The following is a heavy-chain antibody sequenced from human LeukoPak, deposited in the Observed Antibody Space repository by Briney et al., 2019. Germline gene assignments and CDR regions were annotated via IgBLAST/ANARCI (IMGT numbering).Heavy chain of an antibody. V-gene: IGHV1-8*01. D-gene: IGHD3-9*01. J-gene: IGHJ5*02. CDR2: MNPNSGNT. CDR3: ARGRVWDYDILTGYFLSANWFDP. Sequence: ASVKVSCKASGYIFISYDINWVRQATGQGLEWMGWMNPNSGNTGYAQKFQGRVTMTRNTSISTAYMEPSSLRSEDTAVYYCARGRVWDYDILTGYFLSANWFDPWGQGTLVTVSS. CDR1: GYIFISYD.